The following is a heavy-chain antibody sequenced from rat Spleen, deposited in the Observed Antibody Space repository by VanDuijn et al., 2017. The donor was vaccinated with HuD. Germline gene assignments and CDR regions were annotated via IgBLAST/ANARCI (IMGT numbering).Heavy chain of an antibody. CDR3: AKGGYNHYWYFDF. Sequence: EVQLVESGGGLVQPGRSLRLSCAASGFTFSNYDMAWVRQAPTKGLEWVASSSPSGGNTYYRDSVKGRFTVSRDNAKSTLYLQMDSLRFEEPANYYCAKGGYNHYWYFDFWGPGTMVAVSS. CDR2: SSPSGGNT. J-gene: IGHJ1*01. V-gene: IGHV5S11*01. CDR1: GFTFSNYD. D-gene: IGHD4-1*01.